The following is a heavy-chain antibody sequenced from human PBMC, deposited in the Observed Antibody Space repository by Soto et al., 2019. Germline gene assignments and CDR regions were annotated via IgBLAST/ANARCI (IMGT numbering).Heavy chain of an antibody. CDR1: GFTFSDYA. J-gene: IGHJ4*02. D-gene: IGHD1-26*01. V-gene: IGHV3-23*01. CDR2: IRGTDGTT. CDR3: ARKGGSFYGPFDY. Sequence: EVQLLESGGDLVQPGGSRRLSCAASGFTFSDYAMSWVRQAPGKGLEWVSTIRGTDGTTYYTDSVKGRFTISRDNSKNTLYLQMNSLRAEDAAIYYCARKGGSFYGPFDYWGQGTLVTVSS.